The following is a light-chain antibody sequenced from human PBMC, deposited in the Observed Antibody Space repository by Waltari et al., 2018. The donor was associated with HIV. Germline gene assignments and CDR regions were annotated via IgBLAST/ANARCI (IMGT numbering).Light chain of an antibody. Sequence: QSALTQPASVSGSPGQWITVSCTGTTNDLGTYHFVSWYQSHPGKAPKLVIYDVTSRPSGVSDRFSGSKSGNTASLTISGLRAEDEAHYYCSSYTASSALEIFGGGTKVTVL. V-gene: IGLV2-14*03. CDR2: DVT. CDR3: SSYTASSALEI. CDR1: TNDLGTYHF. J-gene: IGLJ2*01.